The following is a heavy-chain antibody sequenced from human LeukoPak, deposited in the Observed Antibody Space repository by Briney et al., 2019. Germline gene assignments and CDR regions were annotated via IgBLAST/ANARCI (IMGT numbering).Heavy chain of an antibody. J-gene: IGHJ5*02. CDR1: GGTFSSYA. CDR2: IIPVFGTA. CDR3: ATYMVRGVLWSWFDP. Sequence: ASVKVSCKASGGTFSSYAISWVRQAPGQGLEWMGGIIPVFGTANYAQKFQGRVTITTDESTSTAYMELSSLRSEDTAVYYCATYMVRGVLWSWFDPWGQGTLVTVSS. D-gene: IGHD3-10*01. V-gene: IGHV1-69*05.